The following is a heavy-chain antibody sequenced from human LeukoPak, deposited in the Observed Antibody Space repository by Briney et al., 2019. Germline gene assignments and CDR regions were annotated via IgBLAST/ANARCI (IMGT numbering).Heavy chain of an antibody. D-gene: IGHD2-15*01. CDR1: GFTFSSYA. Sequence: GGSLRLSCAASGFTFSSYAMSWVRQAPGKGLEWVSAISGNGGSTYYADSVKGRFTISRDNSKNTLYLQMSSLRAEDTAVYYCAKDQGLGYCSGGSCYPVDYWGQGTLVTVSS. J-gene: IGHJ4*02. CDR3: AKDQGLGYCSGGSCYPVDY. CDR2: ISGNGGST. V-gene: IGHV3-23*01.